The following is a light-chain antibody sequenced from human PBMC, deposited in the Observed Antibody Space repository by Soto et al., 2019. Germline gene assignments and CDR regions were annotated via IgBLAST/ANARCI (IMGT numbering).Light chain of an antibody. V-gene: IGLV2-8*01. CDR3: KSYAGSNTYV. Sequence: QSVLTQPPPASGSPGQSVTISCTGTKSDIGVYDFVSWYQHHPGKAPRLIIYEVVQRPSGVPDRFSGSKSGNTASLTVSGLQAADEADYFCKSYAGSNTYVFGSGTKVTV. J-gene: IGLJ1*01. CDR1: KSDIGVYDF. CDR2: EVV.